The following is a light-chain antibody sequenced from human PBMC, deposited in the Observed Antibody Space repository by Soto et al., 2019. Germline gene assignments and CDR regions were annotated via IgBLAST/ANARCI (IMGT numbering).Light chain of an antibody. V-gene: IGLV2-14*01. Sequence: QSALTQPASVSGSPGQSITISCTGTSSDVGGYNYVSRYQQHPGKAPKLMIYDVSNRPSGVSNRFSGSKSGNTASLTISGLQAEDEADYYCSSYTSSSTLLFGTGTKVTVL. CDR3: SSYTSSSTLL. CDR2: DVS. J-gene: IGLJ1*01. CDR1: SSDVGGYNY.